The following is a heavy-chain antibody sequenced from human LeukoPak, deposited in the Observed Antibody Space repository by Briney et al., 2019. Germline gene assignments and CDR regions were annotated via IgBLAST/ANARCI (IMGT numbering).Heavy chain of an antibody. J-gene: IGHJ5*02. CDR2: IKQDGSEI. CDR3: AGEATVAGWGIGFDP. V-gene: IGHV3-7*01. CDR1: GFNFSTYW. Sequence: PGGSLRLSCEASGFNFSTYWMSWVRQASGKGLEWVANIKQDGSEIYYADSVKGRFSISRDNAKNSLFLQMNNLRAEDTALYYCAGEATVAGWGIGFDPWGQGTLLTVCS. D-gene: IGHD6-19*01.